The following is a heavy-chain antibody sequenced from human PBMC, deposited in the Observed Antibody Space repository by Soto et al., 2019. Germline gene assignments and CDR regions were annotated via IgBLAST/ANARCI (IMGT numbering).Heavy chain of an antibody. CDR1: GGSMNNNY. CDR2: IHYGGHS. V-gene: IGHV4-59*08. J-gene: IGHJ4*02. Sequence: SETLSLTCTVSGGSMNNNYWSWIRQPPGKGLEWIGWIHYGGHSSYNPSLMSRVSISVDTSKNQFSLRLRSVTAADTAVYYCARHSYYDNSGPYDYWGQGTLVTVSS. CDR3: ARHSYYDNSGPYDY. D-gene: IGHD3-22*01.